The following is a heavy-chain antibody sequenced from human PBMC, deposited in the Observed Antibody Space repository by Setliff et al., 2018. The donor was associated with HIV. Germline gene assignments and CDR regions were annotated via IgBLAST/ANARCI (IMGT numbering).Heavy chain of an antibody. J-gene: IGHJ4*02. V-gene: IGHV3-48*01. Sequence: GGSLRLSCAASGFTFSIYSMNWVRQAPGKGLEWVSYISSGGTTIYYADSVKGRFTISRDNAKNSLYLQMHSLRAEETAVYYCARGEPTILIEPAALFDHWGQGTLVTVSS. CDR1: GFTFSIYS. CDR3: ARGEPTILIEPAALFDH. D-gene: IGHD2-2*01. CDR2: ISSGGTTI.